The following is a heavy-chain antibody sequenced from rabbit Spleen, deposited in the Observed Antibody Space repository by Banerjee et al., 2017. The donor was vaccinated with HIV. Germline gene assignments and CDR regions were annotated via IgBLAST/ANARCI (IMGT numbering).Heavy chain of an antibody. CDR3: ASDYIYGGGPYGYGHAIAL. CDR2: IYAGSSGST. CDR1: GFSFSNKAV. V-gene: IGHV1S45*01. Sequence: QEQLVESGGGLVKPEGSLKLSCTASGFSFSNKAVMCWVRQAPGKGLEWIACIYAGSSGSTYYASWAKGRFTISKTSSTTVTLQMTSLTAADTATYFCASDYIYGGGPYGYGHAIALWGQGTLVTVS. D-gene: IGHD6-1*01. J-gene: IGHJ4*01.